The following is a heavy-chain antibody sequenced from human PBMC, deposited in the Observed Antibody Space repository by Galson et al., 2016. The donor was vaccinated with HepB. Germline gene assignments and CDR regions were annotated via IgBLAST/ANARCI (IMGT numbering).Heavy chain of an antibody. J-gene: IGHJ3*02. D-gene: IGHD3-3*01. CDR3: ARHDFWGAQYDSLDI. Sequence: SETLSLTCAVSGGSITGSTYYWGWMRQPPGKGLEWIGSIYHGGRTYYNSSLKSRLTISIKESKNHLSLSLSSVTAADTAVYYCARHDFWGAQYDSLDIWGQGTMVSVSS. V-gene: IGHV4-39*01. CDR1: GGSITGSTYY. CDR2: IYHGGRT.